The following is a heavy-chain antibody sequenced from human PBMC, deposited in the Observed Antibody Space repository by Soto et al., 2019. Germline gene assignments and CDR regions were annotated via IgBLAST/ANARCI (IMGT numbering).Heavy chain of an antibody. Sequence: QVQLVQSGAEVKKPGASVKVSCKASGYTFTNYGVSWVRQAPGQGLEWMGWISAYSGNTNYAQKFKGRVTVTTDTFTSTAYMEVRSLKSDDTAVYYCARGSRVGHGSGSYGMDVWGQGTTVTVSS. CDR2: ISAYSGNT. J-gene: IGHJ6*02. D-gene: IGHD3-10*01. V-gene: IGHV1-18*01. CDR1: GYTFTNYG. CDR3: ARGSRVGHGSGSYGMDV.